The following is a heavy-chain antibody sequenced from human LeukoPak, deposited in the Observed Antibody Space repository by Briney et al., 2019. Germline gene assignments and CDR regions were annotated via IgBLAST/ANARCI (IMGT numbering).Heavy chain of an antibody. Sequence: SVKVSCKASGGTFSSYAISWVRQAPGQGLEWMGGIIPIFGTANYAQKFQGRVMITADESTSTAYMELSSLRSEDTAVYYCAKYRMITFGGVITYGMDVWGQGTTVTVSS. J-gene: IGHJ6*02. CDR3: AKYRMITFGGVITYGMDV. D-gene: IGHD3-16*02. CDR2: IIPIFGTA. CDR1: GGTFSSYA. V-gene: IGHV1-69*01.